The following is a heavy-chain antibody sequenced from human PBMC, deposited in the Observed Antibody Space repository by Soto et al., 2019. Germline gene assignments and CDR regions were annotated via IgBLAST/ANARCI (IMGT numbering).Heavy chain of an antibody. V-gene: IGHV3-33*01. Sequence: GGSLRLSCAASGFTFSSYGMHWVRQAPGKGLEWVAVIWYDGSNKYYADSVKGRFTISRDNSKNTLYLQMNSLRAEDTAVYYCARANQGHTYFDYWGQGTLVTVSS. CDR1: GFTFSSYG. CDR3: ARANQGHTYFDY. J-gene: IGHJ4*02. CDR2: IWYDGSNK.